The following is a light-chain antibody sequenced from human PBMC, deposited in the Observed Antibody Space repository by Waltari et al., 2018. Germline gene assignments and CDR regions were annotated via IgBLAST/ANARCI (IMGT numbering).Light chain of an antibody. Sequence: DIQMTQSPTSLSASVGDRVTITCRASQGVSSWLAWYQQKPGKAPNLPIYRASSLQSGVPSRFSGSGSGTDFTLTISSLQPEDFATYFCQQYNSAPWTFGQGTKVEIK. CDR1: QGVSSW. CDR2: RAS. J-gene: IGKJ1*01. CDR3: QQYNSAPWT. V-gene: IGKV1-12*01.